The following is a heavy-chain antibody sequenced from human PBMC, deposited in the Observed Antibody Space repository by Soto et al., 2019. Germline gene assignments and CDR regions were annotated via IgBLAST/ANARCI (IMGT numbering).Heavy chain of an antibody. D-gene: IGHD2-15*01. CDR2: IWYDGSNK. CDR3: AREDITQYYFDY. Sequence: GGSLRLSCAASGFTFSSYGMHWVRQAPGKGLEWVAVIWYDGSNKYYADSVKGRFTISRDNSKNTLYLQMNSLRAEDTAVYYCAREDITQYYFDYWGQGTLVTVSS. CDR1: GFTFSSYG. V-gene: IGHV3-30*19. J-gene: IGHJ4*02.